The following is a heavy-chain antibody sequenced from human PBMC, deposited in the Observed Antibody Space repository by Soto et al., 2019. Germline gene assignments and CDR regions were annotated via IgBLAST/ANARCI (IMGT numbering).Heavy chain of an antibody. CDR2: ISGSGGST. V-gene: IGHV3-23*01. Sequence: GGSLRLSCAASGFTFSSYAMSWVRQAPGKGLEWVSAISGSGGSTYYADSVKGRFTISRDNSKNTLYLQMNSLRAEDTAVYYCAKARSQYSSGWYEYFQHCGQGSLVTVSS. D-gene: IGHD6-19*01. CDR1: GFTFSSYA. J-gene: IGHJ1*01. CDR3: AKARSQYSSGWYEYFQH.